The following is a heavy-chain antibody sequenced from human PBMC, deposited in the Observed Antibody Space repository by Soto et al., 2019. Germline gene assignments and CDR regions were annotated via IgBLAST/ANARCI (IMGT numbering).Heavy chain of an antibody. D-gene: IGHD5-18*01. Sequence: PVGSLRLSCAASGFRFSSYGMSWVRQAPGKGLEWVSAISGSGGSTYYADSVKGRFTISRDNSKNTLYLQMNSLRAEDTAVYYCANRDTSMVTRYYYGMDVWGQGTTVTVSS. V-gene: IGHV3-23*01. CDR2: ISGSGGST. CDR3: ANRDTSMVTRYYYGMDV. J-gene: IGHJ6*02. CDR1: GFRFSSYG.